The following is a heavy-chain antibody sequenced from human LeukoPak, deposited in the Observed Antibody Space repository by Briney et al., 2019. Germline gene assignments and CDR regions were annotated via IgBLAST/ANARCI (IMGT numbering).Heavy chain of an antibody. Sequence: ASVKVSCKASGYTFTGYYMHWVRQAPGQGLEWMGWINPNSGGTNYAQKFQGRVTMTRDTSISTAYMELSGLRSDDTAVYYCARDRKLGYYYYGMDVWGQGTTVTVSS. J-gene: IGHJ6*02. V-gene: IGHV1-2*02. D-gene: IGHD7-27*01. CDR2: INPNSGGT. CDR3: ARDRKLGYYYYGMDV. CDR1: GYTFTGYY.